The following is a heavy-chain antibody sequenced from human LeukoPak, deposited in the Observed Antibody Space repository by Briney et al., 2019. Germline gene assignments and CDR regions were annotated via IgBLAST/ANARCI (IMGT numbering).Heavy chain of an antibody. CDR2: IYYSGSN. Sequence: SETLSLTCTVSGDSLSSYYWSWIRQPPGKGLEGIGYIYYSGSNNDNPSLKSRVTISVNTSNNQYSLKLSSVTAADTAVYYCARGPRSSGWYILDYWGQGTLVTVSS. J-gene: IGHJ4*02. V-gene: IGHV4-59*01. D-gene: IGHD6-19*01. CDR1: GDSLSSYY. CDR3: ARGPRSSGWYILDY.